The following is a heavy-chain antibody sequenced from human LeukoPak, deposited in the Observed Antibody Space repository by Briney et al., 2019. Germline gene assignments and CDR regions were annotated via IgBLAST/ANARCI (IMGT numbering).Heavy chain of an antibody. J-gene: IGHJ6*03. CDR1: GFTVSSNY. Sequence: GGSLRLSCAASGFTVSSNYMSWVRQAPGKGLEWVSVIYSGGSTYYADSVKGRFTISRDNSKNTLYLQMNSLRAEDTAVYYCARDAGKHDFSTNYYYYYMDVWGKGTTVTVSS. CDR3: ARDAGKHDFSTNYYYYYMDV. D-gene: IGHD2-2*01. CDR2: IYSGGST. V-gene: IGHV3-66*02.